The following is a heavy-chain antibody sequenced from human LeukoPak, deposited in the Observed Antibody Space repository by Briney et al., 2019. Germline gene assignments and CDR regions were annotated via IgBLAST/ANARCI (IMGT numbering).Heavy chain of an antibody. CDR2: TWYDGSNK. CDR1: GFTFSSYG. D-gene: IGHD6-19*01. V-gene: IGHV3-33*01. CDR3: ARERQLGEWLASYYYYGMDV. Sequence: PGGSLRLSCAASGFTFSSYGMHWVRQAPGKGLEWVAVTWYDGSNKYYADSVKGRFTISRDNSKNTLYLQMNSLRAEDTAVYYCARERQLGEWLASYYYYGMDVWGQGTTVTVSS. J-gene: IGHJ6*02.